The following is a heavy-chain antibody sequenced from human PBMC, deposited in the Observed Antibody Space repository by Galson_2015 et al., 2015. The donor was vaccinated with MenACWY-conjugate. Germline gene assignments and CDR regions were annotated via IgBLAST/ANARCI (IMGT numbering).Heavy chain of an antibody. J-gene: IGHJ3*01. CDR1: GFSFSSYW. CDR2: IKGDGSVK. V-gene: IGHV3-7*03. D-gene: IGHD3-22*01. Sequence: SLRLSCATSGFSFSSYWMTWVRQAPGKGLEWVANIKGDGSVKYYVDSVKGRFTISRDNAQNSLYLQMDSLRGEDTAVYYCARDRTYHDGNAYYDVFYVWGQWTMVTVSS. CDR3: ARDRTYHDGNAYYDVFYV.